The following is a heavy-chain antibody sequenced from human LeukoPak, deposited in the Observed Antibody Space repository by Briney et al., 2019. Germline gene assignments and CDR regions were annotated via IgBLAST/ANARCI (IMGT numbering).Heavy chain of an antibody. J-gene: IGHJ4*02. CDR1: GFTFSDYN. Sequence: GGSLRLSCAASGFTFSDYNMRWIRQAPGKGLEWVSSISRSGSTKYYADSVKGRFTISRDNAKNSLFLQMNSLRAEDTAVYYCAKIPYYDSSGYYYRGATEYYFDYWGQGTLVTVSS. V-gene: IGHV3-11*01. CDR2: ISRSGSTK. D-gene: IGHD3-22*01. CDR3: AKIPYYDSSGYYYRGATEYYFDY.